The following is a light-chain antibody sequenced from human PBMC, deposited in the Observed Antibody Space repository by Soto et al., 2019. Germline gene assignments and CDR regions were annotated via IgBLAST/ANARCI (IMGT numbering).Light chain of an antibody. CDR1: QSVRSNS. V-gene: IGKV3-20*01. J-gene: IGKJ4*01. Sequence: EIGLTQSPRTLSLSPGESATLSCTASQSVRSNSLAWYQQKPGQAPRLLMFGASGRATGTPPRFSGRGSGTDFTLTISRLEPEDFAVYYCQQYGTSPLTFGGGTKVDI. CDR3: QQYGTSPLT. CDR2: GAS.